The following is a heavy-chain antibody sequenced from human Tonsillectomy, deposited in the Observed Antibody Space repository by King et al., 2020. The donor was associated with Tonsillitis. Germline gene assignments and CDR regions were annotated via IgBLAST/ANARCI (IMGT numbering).Heavy chain of an antibody. V-gene: IGHV4-59*11. CDR3: ARDRRLYDTVNYYYMDV. CDR1: GGSISSHY. D-gene: IGHD3-9*01. Sequence: VQLQESGPGLVKPSETLSLTCTVSGGSISSHYWSWIRQPPGKGLECIGYISDTGSTNYNPSLKSRVTISEETSKNQYSLKLSSVTAADSSVYYCARDRRLYDTVNYYYMDVWGKGTAVTVSS. CDR2: ISDTGST. J-gene: IGHJ6*03.